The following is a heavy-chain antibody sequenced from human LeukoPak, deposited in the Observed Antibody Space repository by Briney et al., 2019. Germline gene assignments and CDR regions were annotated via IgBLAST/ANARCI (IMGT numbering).Heavy chain of an antibody. J-gene: IGHJ5*01. CDR3: ARERGDYDSDNWFDS. CDR1: DASIGSYF. V-gene: IGHV4-59*01. Sequence: PSETLSLTCTVSDASIGSYFWSWIRQPPGKGLEWIGYIYYGGGTNYNPSFESRITISVDTSKNQISLNLTTVTAADTAIYYCARERGDYDSDNWFDSWGQGTLVTVSS. D-gene: IGHD4-17*01. CDR2: IYYGGGT.